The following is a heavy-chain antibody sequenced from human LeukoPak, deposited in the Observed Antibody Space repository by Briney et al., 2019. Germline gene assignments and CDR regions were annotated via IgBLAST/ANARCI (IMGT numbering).Heavy chain of an antibody. J-gene: IGHJ5*02. D-gene: IGHD1-26*01. CDR1: GYTFTSYA. CDR2: INTNTGNP. CDR3: ARDRIVGATGGWFDP. V-gene: IGHV7-4-1*02. Sequence: GASVKVSCKAAGYTFTSYAMNWVRQAPGQGLEWMGWINTNTGNPTYAQGFTGRFVFSLDTSVSTAYLQISSLKAEDTSVYYCARDRIVGATGGWFDPWGQGTLVTVSS.